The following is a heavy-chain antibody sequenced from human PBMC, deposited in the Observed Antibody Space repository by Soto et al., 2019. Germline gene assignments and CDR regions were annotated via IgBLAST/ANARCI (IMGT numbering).Heavy chain of an antibody. CDR2: VIPLYNTS. CDR3: SRGSTMTAVTVFEH. J-gene: IGHJ5*02. CDR1: GGTFNSYS. V-gene: IGHV1-69*06. D-gene: IGHD4-17*01. Sequence: QVQLEQSGPEVKRPGSSVKVSCKASGGTFNSYSVNWVRQSPGQGLEWIGGVIPLYNTSNYALKFQGRVTITAVKSSSPVYMSLSSLRSDDTAVYFCSRGSTMTAVTVFEHRGQGTLVTVSS.